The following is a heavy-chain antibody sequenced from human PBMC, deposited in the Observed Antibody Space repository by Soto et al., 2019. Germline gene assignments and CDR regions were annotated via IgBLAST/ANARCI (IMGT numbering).Heavy chain of an antibody. V-gene: IGHV4-30-4*01. CDR1: GGSISRGDYY. J-gene: IGHJ6*02. CDR2: IYSSGGI. Sequence: PSETLSLTCTVSGGSISRGDYYWTWIRQPPGKGLEWIGYIYSSGGIYYNPSLKSRVTISVDTSKNEFSLKVNSVTAADTAVYFCAREKWVATDFYGLDVWGQGTTVTVSS. CDR3: AREKWVATDFYGLDV. D-gene: IGHD5-12*01.